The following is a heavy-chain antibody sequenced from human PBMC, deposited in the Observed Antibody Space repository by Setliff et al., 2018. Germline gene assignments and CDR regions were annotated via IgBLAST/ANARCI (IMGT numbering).Heavy chain of an antibody. CDR2: VNHSGST. CDR1: GGSFSGYY. V-gene: IGHV4-34*01. CDR3: ARGGGSVLPNYYYFNYMDV. J-gene: IGHJ6*03. D-gene: IGHD2-15*01. Sequence: SETLSLTCAVYGGSFSGYYWSWIRQPPGKGLEWIGEVNHSGSTNYNQSLKSRVTLSVDTSKNQFSLQLTSVTAADTAIYYCARGGGSVLPNYYYFNYMDVWGKGTTVTVSS.